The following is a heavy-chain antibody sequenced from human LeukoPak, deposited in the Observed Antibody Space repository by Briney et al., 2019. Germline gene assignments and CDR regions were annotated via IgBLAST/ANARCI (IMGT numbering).Heavy chain of an antibody. Sequence: SETLSLTCTVSGDSISSSSYYWSWIRQPAGKGLEWIGRIQTSGSTNYNPSLKSRVTMSVDTSKNQVSLRLSSVTAADTAVYYCARDLYYYGSGSYPQFDYWGQGTLVTVSS. CDR3: ARDLYYYGSGSYPQFDY. V-gene: IGHV4-61*02. CDR1: GDSISSSSYY. CDR2: IQTSGST. D-gene: IGHD3-10*01. J-gene: IGHJ4*01.